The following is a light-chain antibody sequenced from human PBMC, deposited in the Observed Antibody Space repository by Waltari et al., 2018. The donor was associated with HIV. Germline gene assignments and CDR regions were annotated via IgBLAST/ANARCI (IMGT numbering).Light chain of an antibody. V-gene: IGLV2-14*03. J-gene: IGLJ2*01. CDR3: SSYTSSDTVV. Sequence: QSALTQPASVSGSPGQSIPISSPGTTSDVGGSNSVPWYQQHPAKAPKLVILEVSSRPSGVSNRFSGSKSGNTASLTISGLQAEDEAYYYCSSYTSSDTVVFGGGTKVTVL. CDR2: EVS. CDR1: TSDVGGSNS.